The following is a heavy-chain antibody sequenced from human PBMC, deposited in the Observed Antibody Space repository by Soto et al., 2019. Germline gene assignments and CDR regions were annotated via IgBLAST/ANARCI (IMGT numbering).Heavy chain of an antibody. D-gene: IGHD3-22*01. J-gene: IGHJ2*01. CDR2: IYHSGST. Sequence: QLQLQESGSGLVKPSQTLSLTCAVSGGSISSGGYSWSWIRQPPGKGLEWIGYIYHSGSTYYNPSLKSRVTISVDRSKNQFSLKLSSVTAADTAVYYCARADNYYDSSGYYSRGLYWYFDLWGRGTLVTVSS. CDR1: GGSISSGGYS. CDR3: ARADNYYDSSGYYSRGLYWYFDL. V-gene: IGHV4-30-2*01.